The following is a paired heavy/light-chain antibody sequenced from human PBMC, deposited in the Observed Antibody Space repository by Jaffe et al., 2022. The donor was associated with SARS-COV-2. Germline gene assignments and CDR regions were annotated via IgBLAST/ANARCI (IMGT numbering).Light chain of an antibody. V-gene: IGLV1-40*01. Sequence: QSVLTQPPSVSGAPGQRVTISCTGSSSNIGTGYDVHWYQQLPGTAPKLIIFNNNNRPSGVPDRFSASKSGTSASLAISGLQAEDEADYYCQSYDSSPSGSRIFGTGTKVTVL. CDR2: NNN. CDR3: QSYDSSPSGSRI. CDR1: SSNIGTGYD. J-gene: IGLJ1*01.
Heavy chain of an antibody. CDR3: ASDGRGFYSDV. V-gene: IGHV4-34*01. CDR1: GVSFSGYY. Sequence: QVHLQQWGAGLLKPSETLSLTCAVYGVSFSGYYWSWIRQSPGKGLEWVGEINHSGSASYNPSLKGRVTISIDMSKGQTTLELSSVTAADTAMYYCASDGRGFYSDVWGKGTAVTVSS. D-gene: IGHD2-15*01. J-gene: IGHJ6*04. CDR2: INHSGSA.